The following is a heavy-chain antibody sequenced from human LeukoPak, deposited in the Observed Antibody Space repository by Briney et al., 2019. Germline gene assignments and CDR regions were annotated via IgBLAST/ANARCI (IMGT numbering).Heavy chain of an antibody. CDR3: AKYLPLVVAASDNWFDP. Sequence: GSLRLSCAASGFTFSSYAMSWVRQAPGKGLEWVSAISGSGGSTYYADSVKGRFTISRDNSKNTLYLQMNSLRAEDTAVYYCAKYLPLVVAASDNWFDPWGQGTLVTVSS. J-gene: IGHJ5*02. CDR2: ISGSGGST. D-gene: IGHD2-15*01. V-gene: IGHV3-23*01. CDR1: GFTFSSYA.